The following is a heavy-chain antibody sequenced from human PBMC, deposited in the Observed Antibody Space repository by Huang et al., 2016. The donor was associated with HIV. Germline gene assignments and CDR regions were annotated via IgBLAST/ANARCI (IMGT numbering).Heavy chain of an antibody. J-gene: IGHJ4*02. CDR1: GYTFTDYA. CDR2: INPRSGNT. D-gene: IGHD1-26*01. V-gene: IGHV1-3*01. Sequence: QVQLVQSGAEVKKPGASVRVSCKASGYTFTDYAVYWVRQTPGQRLEWMAWINPRSGNTKYSQKFQGRVTISRDTSATTAYIELTSLTSEDTAMYYCGRDRQGVDYWGQGTLVTVSS. CDR3: GRDRQGVDY.